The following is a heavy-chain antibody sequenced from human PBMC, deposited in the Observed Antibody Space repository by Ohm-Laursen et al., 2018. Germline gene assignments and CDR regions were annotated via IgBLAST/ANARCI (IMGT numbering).Heavy chain of an antibody. CDR1: GGSISSYY. CDR3: ARRGHAFDI. Sequence: TLSLTWTVSGGSISSYYWSWIRQPPGKGLEWIGYIYYSGSTNYNPSLKSRVTISVDTSKNQFSLKLSSVTAADTAVYYCARRGHAFDIWGQGTMVTVSS. J-gene: IGHJ3*02. CDR2: IYYSGST. V-gene: IGHV4-59*01.